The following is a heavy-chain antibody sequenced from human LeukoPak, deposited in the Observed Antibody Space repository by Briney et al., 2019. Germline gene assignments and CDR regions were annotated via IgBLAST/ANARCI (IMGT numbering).Heavy chain of an antibody. CDR2: IYTSGST. CDR1: GGSISSGSYY. Sequence: SETLSLTCTVSGGSISSGSYYWSWIRQPAGKGLEWIGRIYTSGSTNYNPSLKSRVTISVDTSKNQFSLKLSSVTAADTAVYYCARDLRLFDPWGQGTLVTVSS. CDR3: ARDLRLFDP. J-gene: IGHJ5*02. D-gene: IGHD5-12*01. V-gene: IGHV4-61*02.